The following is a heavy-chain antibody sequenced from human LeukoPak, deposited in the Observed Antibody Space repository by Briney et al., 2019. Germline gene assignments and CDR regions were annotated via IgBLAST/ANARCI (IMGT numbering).Heavy chain of an antibody. CDR3: ASAGLVYSSGWYLETPFDY. J-gene: IGHJ4*02. Sequence: GGSLTLSCAASGFTFSSYTMNWLRQAPGKGLEGVLSISSSSSYMYYADQVKGRFTISRDNAQNSLYLQMNSLRAEDTAVYYCASAGLVYSSGWYLETPFDYWGQGTLVTVSS. D-gene: IGHD6-13*01. CDR2: ISSSSSYM. CDR1: GFTFSSYT. V-gene: IGHV3-21*01.